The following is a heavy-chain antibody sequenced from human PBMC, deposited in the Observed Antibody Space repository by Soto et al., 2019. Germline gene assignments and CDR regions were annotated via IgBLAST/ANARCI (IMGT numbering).Heavy chain of an antibody. CDR2: INAYNGNT. CDR1: GYTFTSYA. V-gene: IGHV1-18*01. CDR3: ARDRGYPDSFDT. J-gene: IGHJ6*02. D-gene: IGHD3-10*01. Sequence: EASVEVSCKASGYTFTSYASRWVRQAPGQRLEWMGWINAYNGNTKYSQKFQGRVTMTTDTSTSTAYMELRSLRSDDTTVYYCARDRGYPDSFDTWGQGTTVTVSS.